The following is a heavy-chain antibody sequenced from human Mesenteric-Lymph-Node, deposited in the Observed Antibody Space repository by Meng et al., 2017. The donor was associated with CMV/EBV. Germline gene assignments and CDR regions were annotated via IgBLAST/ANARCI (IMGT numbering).Heavy chain of an antibody. CDR3: ARDPSYNWNGDTSDI. J-gene: IGHJ3*02. V-gene: IGHV1-69*10. CDR2: IIPVLHIT. D-gene: IGHD1-20*01. Sequence: SVKVSCKASGGNFNSLAITWVRQAPGQGLEWMGRIIPVLHITNFAQKFQGRVTIPADKSTPTTYMELNSLISEDTAVYYCARDPSYNWNGDTSDIWGQGTLVTVSS. CDR1: GGNFNSLA.